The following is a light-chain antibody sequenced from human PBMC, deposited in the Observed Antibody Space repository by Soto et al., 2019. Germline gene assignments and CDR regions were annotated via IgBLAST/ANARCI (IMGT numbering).Light chain of an antibody. J-gene: IGKJ3*01. Sequence: AFRMTQSPSALSASTGDRVTITCRARQGISSYLAWYQQKPGKDPKLLIYAASTLQSGVPSRLSGSGSGTDFILTISCLQSEDFVTYYCQQYYSYPPFTFGPGTKVDIK. CDR2: AAS. V-gene: IGKV1-8*01. CDR3: QQYYSYPPFT. CDR1: QGISSY.